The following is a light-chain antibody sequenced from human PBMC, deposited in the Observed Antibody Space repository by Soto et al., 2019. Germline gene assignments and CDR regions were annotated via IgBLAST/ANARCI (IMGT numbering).Light chain of an antibody. CDR3: SSYTSRSTLEV. CDR1: SSNIGSNY. CDR2: RNN. V-gene: IGLV1-47*01. J-gene: IGLJ1*01. Sequence: QSVLTQPPSASGTPGQRVTISCSGSSSNIGSNYVYWYQQLPGTAPKLLIYRNNQRPSGVPDRFSGSKSGASASLAISGLRSEDEANYYCSSYTSRSTLEVFGTGTRSPS.